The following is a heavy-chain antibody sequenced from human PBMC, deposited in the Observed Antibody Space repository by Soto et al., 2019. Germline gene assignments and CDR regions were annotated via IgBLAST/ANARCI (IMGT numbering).Heavy chain of an antibody. CDR1: GYTFTSYA. Sequence: QVQLVQSGAEEKKPGASVKVSCKASGYTFTSYAMHWVRQAPGQRLEWMGWINAGNGNTKYSQKFQGRVTITRDTSASTAYMELSSLRSEDTAVYYCARVYSSGWILDYWGQGTLVTVSS. CDR3: ARVYSSGWILDY. CDR2: INAGNGNT. J-gene: IGHJ4*02. V-gene: IGHV1-3*05. D-gene: IGHD6-19*01.